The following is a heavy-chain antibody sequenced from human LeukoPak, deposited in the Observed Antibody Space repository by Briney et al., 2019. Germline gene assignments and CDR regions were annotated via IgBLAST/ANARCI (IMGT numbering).Heavy chain of an antibody. CDR3: ARDLVIYDSSGYYYFDY. V-gene: IGHV3-21*01. D-gene: IGHD3-22*01. CDR1: GFTFSSYS. J-gene: IGHJ4*02. CDR2: ISSSSSYI. Sequence: GSLRLSCAASGFTFSSYSMNWVRQAPGKGLEWVSSISSSSSYIYYADSVKGRFTISRGNAKNSLYLQMNSLRAEDTAVYYCARDLVIYDSSGYYYFDYWGQGTLVTVSS.